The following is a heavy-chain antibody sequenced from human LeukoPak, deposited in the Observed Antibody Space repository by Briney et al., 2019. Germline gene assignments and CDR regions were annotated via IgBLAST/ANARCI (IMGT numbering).Heavy chain of an antibody. J-gene: IGHJ3*02. CDR3: ARAPGLWFGEAYDAFDI. V-gene: IGHV1-2*02. CDR1: GYTFTGYY. Sequence: ASVKVSCKASGYTFTGYYMHWVRQAPGQGLEWMGWINPNSGGINYAQKFQGRVTMTRDTSISTAYMELSRLRSDDTAVYYCARAPGLWFGEAYDAFDIWGQGTMVTVSS. CDR2: INPNSGGI. D-gene: IGHD3-10*01.